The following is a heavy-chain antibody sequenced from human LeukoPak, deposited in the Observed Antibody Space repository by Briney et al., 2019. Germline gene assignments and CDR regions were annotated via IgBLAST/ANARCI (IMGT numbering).Heavy chain of an antibody. D-gene: IGHD3-10*01. Sequence: GGSLRLSCAASGFTFNSYWMVWFRQAPGKGLVWVSCINPDGSWTLHADSVKGRFTISRDYAKNTLYLQMNSLRVEDTAMYYCARPGGWFGELSHWGQGALVTVSS. CDR3: ARPGGWFGELSH. J-gene: IGHJ4*02. V-gene: IGHV3-74*01. CDR2: INPDGSWT. CDR1: GFTFNSYW.